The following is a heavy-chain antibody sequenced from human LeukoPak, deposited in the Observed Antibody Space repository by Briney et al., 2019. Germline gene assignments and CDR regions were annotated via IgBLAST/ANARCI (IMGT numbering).Heavy chain of an antibody. J-gene: IGHJ3*02. CDR3: ARDYYDSSGEALGAFDI. V-gene: IGHV4-39*07. CDR1: GGSISSSSYY. Sequence: SETLSLTCTVSGGSISSSSYYWGWIRQPPGKGLEWIGSIYYSGSTYYNPSLKSRVTISVDTSKNQFSLKLSSVTAADTAVYYCARDYYDSSGEALGAFDIWGQGTMVTVSS. CDR2: IYYSGST. D-gene: IGHD3-22*01.